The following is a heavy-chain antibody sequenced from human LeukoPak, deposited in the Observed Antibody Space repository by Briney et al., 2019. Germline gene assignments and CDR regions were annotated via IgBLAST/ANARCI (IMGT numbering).Heavy chain of an antibody. CDR1: GFIFRNYW. V-gene: IGHV3-7*01. CDR3: AREISSWYRTEGRFDP. CDR2: IKQDGSEK. J-gene: IGHJ5*02. D-gene: IGHD6-13*01. Sequence: GGSLRLSCAASGFIFRNYWMSWVRQAPGKGLEWVANIKQDGSEKSYVDSVTGRFTISRDNAKNSLYLQMNSLRAEDTAVYYCAREISSWYRTEGRFDPWGQGTLVTVSS.